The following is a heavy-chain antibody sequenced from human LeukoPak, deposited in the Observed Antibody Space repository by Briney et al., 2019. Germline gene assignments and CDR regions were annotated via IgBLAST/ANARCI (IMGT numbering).Heavy chain of an antibody. J-gene: IGHJ4*02. CDR1: GGSISSSSYY. D-gene: IGHD3-22*01. V-gene: IGHV4-39*07. CDR2: IYYSGST. Sequence: TSETLSLTCPVSGGSISSSSYYWGWIRQPPGEGLEWIGSIYYSGSTYYNPSLKSRVIISVDTSKNQFSLKLSSVTAADTAVYYCARTLSYDSQFYYWGQGTLVTVSS. CDR3: ARTLSYDSQFYY.